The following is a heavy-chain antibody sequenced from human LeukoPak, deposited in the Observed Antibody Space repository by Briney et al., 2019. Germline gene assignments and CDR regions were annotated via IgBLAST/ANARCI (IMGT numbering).Heavy chain of an antibody. V-gene: IGHV4-30-4*08. CDR3: ARSIVVVVPAATYYYYYYMDV. CDR2: IYYSGST. CDR1: GGSISRADYY. D-gene: IGHD2-2*01. Sequence: SQTLSLTCTVSGGSISRADYYWSWIRQPPGKGLEWIGYIYYSGSTYYNPSLKSRATISVDTSKNQFSLKLSSVTAADTAVYYCARSIVVVVPAATYYYYYYMDVWGKGTTVTVSS. J-gene: IGHJ6*03.